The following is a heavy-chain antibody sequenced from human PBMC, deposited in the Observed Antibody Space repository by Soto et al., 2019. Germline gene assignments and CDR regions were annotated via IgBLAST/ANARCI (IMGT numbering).Heavy chain of an antibody. V-gene: IGHV4-59*01. CDR2: IYYSGNT. D-gene: IGHD6-13*01. CDR3: ARDQGIGASGPFDY. Sequence: QVQLQESGPGLIKPSETLSLTCTVSGDSISSYYWSWIRQPPGKGLEWIGFIYYSGNTNYNPSLKSRVTMSIDTSKIQFSLKLSSVTAADTAVYYCARDQGIGASGPFDYWGLGSLVTVSS. CDR1: GDSISSYY. J-gene: IGHJ4*02.